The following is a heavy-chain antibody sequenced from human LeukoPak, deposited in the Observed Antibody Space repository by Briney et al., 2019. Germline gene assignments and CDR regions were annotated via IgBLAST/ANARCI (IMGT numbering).Heavy chain of an antibody. J-gene: IGHJ5*02. CDR1: GFTFSTHS. Sequence: PGGSLRLSCTASGFTFSTHSMNWVRQAPGKGLEWVSSISSSSSYIYYADSVKGRFTISRDNAKNSLYLQMNSLRAEDTAVYYCARGLTIFGVVSGFDPWGQGTLVTVSS. CDR2: ISSSSSYI. CDR3: ARGLTIFGVVSGFDP. V-gene: IGHV3-21*01. D-gene: IGHD3-3*01.